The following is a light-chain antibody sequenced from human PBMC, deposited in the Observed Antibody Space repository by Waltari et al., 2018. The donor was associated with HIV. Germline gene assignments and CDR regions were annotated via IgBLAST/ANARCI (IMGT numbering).Light chain of an antibody. J-gene: IGLJ1*01. V-gene: IGLV2-8*01. Sequence: QPALTQPPPASGSHVTTVTISCIGTSSDVGGHDYVSWYQQHPGKAPKLMIYEVSKRPSGVPDRFSGSKSGNTASLTVSGLQAEDEADYYCSSHAGSNNYVFGTGTKFTVL. CDR2: EVS. CDR1: SSDVGGHDY. CDR3: SSHAGSNNYV.